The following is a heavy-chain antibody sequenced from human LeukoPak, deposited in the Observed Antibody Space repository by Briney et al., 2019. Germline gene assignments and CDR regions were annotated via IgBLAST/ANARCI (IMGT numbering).Heavy chain of an antibody. CDR1: GGSFSGYY. CDR2: INHSGST. D-gene: IGHD1-1*01. V-gene: IGHV4-34*01. J-gene: IGHJ3*02. CDR3: ASSTLDAFDI. Sequence: SETLSLTCAVYGGSFSGYYWSWIRQPPGKGLEWIGEINHSGSTNYNPSLKSRVTISVDTSKNQFSLKLSSVTAADTAVYYCASSTLDAFDIWGPRTMVTVSS.